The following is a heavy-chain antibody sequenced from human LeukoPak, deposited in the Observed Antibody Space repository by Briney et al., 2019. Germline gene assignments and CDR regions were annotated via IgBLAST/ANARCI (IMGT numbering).Heavy chain of an antibody. V-gene: IGHV1-46*01. D-gene: IGHD5-18*01. CDR2: INPSGGST. CDR1: GYTFTSYY. CDR3: ARNAALGLDF. J-gene: IGHJ4*02. Sequence: ASVKVSCKASGYTFTSYYMHWVRQAPGQGLEWMGFINPSGGSTSYARKFQGRITMTRDTSTSTVYMELASLRSEDTAVYYCARNAALGLDFWGQGALVAVSS.